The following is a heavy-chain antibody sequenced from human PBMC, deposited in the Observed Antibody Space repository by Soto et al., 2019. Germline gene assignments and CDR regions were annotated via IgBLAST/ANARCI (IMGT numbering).Heavy chain of an antibody. D-gene: IGHD3-10*01. CDR1: GFMFSTTD. CDR3: VKNSGWLNT. J-gene: IGHJ5*02. V-gene: IGHV3-23*01. Sequence: SGRSLRLSCAASGFMFSTTDMSWVRQAPGQGLEWLTTIEGSGEITYYADSVKGRFTISRDNSKSTVYRQMDSLTADDSAVDFCVKNSGWLNTGCQGTLVTVSS. CDR2: IEGSGEIT.